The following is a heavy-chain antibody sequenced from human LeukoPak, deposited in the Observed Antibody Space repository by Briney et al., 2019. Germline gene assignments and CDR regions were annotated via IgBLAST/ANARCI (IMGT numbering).Heavy chain of an antibody. V-gene: IGHV3-21*04. CDR2: ISSSSSYI. CDR1: RFTFSSYS. J-gene: IGHJ4*02. D-gene: IGHD2-15*01. Sequence: GGSLRLSCAASRFTFSSYSMNWVRQAPGKGLEWVSSISSSSSYIYYADSVKGRFTISRDNAKNSLYLQMNSLRTEDTALYYCAKDIGVGYCNGCLFDYWGQGTLVTVSS. CDR3: AKDIGVGYCNGCLFDY.